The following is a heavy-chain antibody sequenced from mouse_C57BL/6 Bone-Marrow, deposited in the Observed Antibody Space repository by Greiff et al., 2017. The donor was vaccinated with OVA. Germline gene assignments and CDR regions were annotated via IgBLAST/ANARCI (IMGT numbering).Heavy chain of an antibody. Sequence: ESGPGILQPSQTLSLTCSFSGFSLSTSGMGVSWIRQPSGKGLEWLAHIYWDDDKRYNPSLKSRLTISKDTSRNQVFLKITSVDTADTATYYCARRANDYGGFDYWGQGTTLTGSA. V-gene: IGHV8-12*01. D-gene: IGHD2-4*01. CDR1: GFSLSTSGMG. CDR2: IYWDDDK. J-gene: IGHJ2*01. CDR3: ARRANDYGGFDY.